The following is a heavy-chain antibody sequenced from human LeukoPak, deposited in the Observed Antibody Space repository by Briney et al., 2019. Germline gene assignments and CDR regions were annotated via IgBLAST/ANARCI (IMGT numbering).Heavy chain of an antibody. D-gene: IGHD5-24*01. CDR1: GYTFTIYD. CDR2: MNPNNGNT. J-gene: IGHJ5*02. V-gene: IGHV1-8*03. CDR3: ARDNSVRDEAWWFNP. Sequence: ASVKVSCKASGYTFTIYDINWVRQATGQGLEWMGWMNPNNGNTGYAQKFQGRVTITRNTSINTAYMELSSLKSEDTAVYYCARDNSVRDEAWWFNPWGQGTLVTVSS.